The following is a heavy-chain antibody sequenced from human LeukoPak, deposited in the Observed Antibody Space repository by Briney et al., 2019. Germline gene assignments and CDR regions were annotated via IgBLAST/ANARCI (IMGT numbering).Heavy chain of an antibody. CDR1: GGTFSSYA. D-gene: IGHD3-10*01. Sequence: SAKVSCKASGGTFSSYAISWVRQAPGQGLEWMGGIIPIFGTANYAQKFQGRVTITADKSTSTAYMELSSLRSEDTAVYYCASQITMVRGVIVPYYYYGMDVWGKGTTVTVSS. J-gene: IGHJ6*04. CDR3: ASQITMVRGVIVPYYYYGMDV. CDR2: IIPIFGTA. V-gene: IGHV1-69*06.